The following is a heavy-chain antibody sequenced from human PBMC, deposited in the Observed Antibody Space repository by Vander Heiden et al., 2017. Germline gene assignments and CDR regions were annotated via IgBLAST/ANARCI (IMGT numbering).Heavy chain of an antibody. V-gene: IGHV3-33*01. D-gene: IGHD3-10*01. Sequence: ASGFTFSSYGMHWVRQAPGKGLEWVAVIWYDGSNKYYADSVKGRFTISRDNSKNTLYLQMNSLRAEDTAVYYWARDTSQMRGTRGRGVNPQYYYDGMDVWGQGTTGTV. CDR1: GFTFSSYG. J-gene: IGHJ6*02. CDR3: ARDTSQMRGTRGRGVNPQYYYDGMDV. CDR2: IWYDGSNK.